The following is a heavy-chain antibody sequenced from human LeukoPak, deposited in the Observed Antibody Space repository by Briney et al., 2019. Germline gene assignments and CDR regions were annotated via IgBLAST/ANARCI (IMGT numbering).Heavy chain of an antibody. Sequence: PGRSLRLSCAASGFTFSDYYMSWIRQAPGKGLEWVAVISYDGSNKYYADSVKGRFTISRDNSKNTLYLQMNSLRAEDTAVYYCAKGPLIEVAGTTWDYWGQETLVTVPS. J-gene: IGHJ4*02. D-gene: IGHD6-19*01. CDR3: AKGPLIEVAGTTWDY. CDR2: ISYDGSNK. CDR1: GFTFSDYY. V-gene: IGHV3-30*18.